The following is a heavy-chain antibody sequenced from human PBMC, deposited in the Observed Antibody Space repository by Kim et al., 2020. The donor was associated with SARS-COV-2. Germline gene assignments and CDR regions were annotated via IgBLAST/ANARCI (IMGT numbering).Heavy chain of an antibody. Sequence: GGTYHNPSLKSRGTISVDTAKNQFSLKLSSVTAADTAVYYCAYLYYYFDYWGQGTLVTVSS. D-gene: IGHD3-10*01. CDR3: AYLYYYFDY. V-gene: IGHV4-39*07. J-gene: IGHJ4*02. CDR2: GGT.